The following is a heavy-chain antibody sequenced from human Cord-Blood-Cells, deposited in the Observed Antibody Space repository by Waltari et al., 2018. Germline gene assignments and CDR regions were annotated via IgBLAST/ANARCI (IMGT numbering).Heavy chain of an antibody. Sequence: EVQLVESGGGLIQPGGSLRLSCAASGFTVRSNYMSWVRQAPGQGLEWVSVIYSGGSTYYADSVKGRFTISRDNSKNTLYLQMNSLRAEDTAVYYCARVLGYYDSSGYLGEEDVWGQGTTVTVSS. J-gene: IGHJ6*02. V-gene: IGHV3-53*01. CDR3: ARVLGYYDSSGYLGEEDV. CDR2: IYSGGST. D-gene: IGHD3-22*01. CDR1: GFTVRSNY.